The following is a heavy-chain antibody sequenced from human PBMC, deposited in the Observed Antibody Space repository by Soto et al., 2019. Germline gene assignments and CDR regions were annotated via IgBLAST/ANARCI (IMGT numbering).Heavy chain of an antibody. CDR1: GGSISSYY. J-gene: IGHJ4*02. CDR3: SRSPGISLDF. CDR2: IYYTGST. Sequence: QVQLQESGPGLVKPSETLSLTCTVSGGSISSYYWSWIRQPPGKGLEWIGYIYYTGSTNYNPSLKSRVTISVDTSKKQFAQKLSCVTAADTSVCYCSRSPGISLDFWGQGPLVTVSS. V-gene: IGHV4-59*08. D-gene: IGHD3-10*01.